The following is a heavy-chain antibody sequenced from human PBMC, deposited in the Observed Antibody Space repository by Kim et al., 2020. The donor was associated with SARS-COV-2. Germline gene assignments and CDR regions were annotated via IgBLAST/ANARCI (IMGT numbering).Heavy chain of an antibody. CDR2: ISDSGDST. Sequence: GGSLRLSCAASSFTFGHFAMNWVRQAPGKGLEWISTISDSGDSTYYADSVKGRFTISRDNSKNTLFLQMKSLRADDTARYYCAKDLNLGFDFWVQGTLVT. V-gene: IGHV3-23*01. J-gene: IGHJ4*02. D-gene: IGHD7-27*01. CDR1: SFTFGHFA. CDR3: AKDLNLGFDF.